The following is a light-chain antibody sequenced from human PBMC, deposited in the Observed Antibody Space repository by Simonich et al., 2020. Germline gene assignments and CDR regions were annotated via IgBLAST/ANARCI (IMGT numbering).Light chain of an antibody. Sequence: QSALTQPASVSGSPGQSITIPCTGTSSDVGSYNLVSWYQQHPGKAPKLMIYEGSKRPSGGSNRFSGSKSGNTASLTISGLQAEDEADYYCCSYAGSSNVVFGGGTKLTVL. CDR3: CSYAGSSNVV. CDR2: EGS. V-gene: IGLV2-23*01. J-gene: IGLJ2*01. CDR1: SSDVGSYNL.